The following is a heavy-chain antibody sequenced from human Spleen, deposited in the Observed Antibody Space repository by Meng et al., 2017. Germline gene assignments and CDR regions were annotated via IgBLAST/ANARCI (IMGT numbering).Heavy chain of an antibody. CDR2: AST. CDR3: ARDYWGSLDY. D-gene: IGHD7-27*01. V-gene: IGHV4-61*08. Sequence: QVQLQESGPGCVRPPETLSRNCTVSGGSVRRSDYQWSWIRQPPGKGLEWIGFASTNYNPSLKSRLTISLDTSKNQFSLKLTSVTAADTAVYYCARDYWGSLDYWGQEILVTVSS. J-gene: IGHJ4*02. CDR1: GGSVRRSDYQ.